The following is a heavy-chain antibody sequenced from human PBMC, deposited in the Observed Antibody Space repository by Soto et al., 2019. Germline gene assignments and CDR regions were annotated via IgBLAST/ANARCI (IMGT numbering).Heavy chain of an antibody. CDR1: GGSISSYY. Sequence: QVQLQESGPGLVKPSETLSLTCTVSGGSISSYYWNWIRQPPGKGLEWIGYIYYSGSTNYNPSLKSRVTISVDTSKNQLSLKLSSVTAADTAVYYSARAYGGNCFDYWGQGTLVTVSS. D-gene: IGHD2-15*01. V-gene: IGHV4-59*01. J-gene: IGHJ4*02. CDR3: ARAYGGNCFDY. CDR2: IYYSGST.